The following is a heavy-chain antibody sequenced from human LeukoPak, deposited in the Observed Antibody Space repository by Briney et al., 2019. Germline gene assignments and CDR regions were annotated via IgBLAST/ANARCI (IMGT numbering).Heavy chain of an antibody. J-gene: IGHJ4*02. V-gene: IGHV4-59*01. CDR1: GGSISSYY. D-gene: IGHD5-12*01. CDR2: IYYSGST. CDR3: AREVVATSTIDY. Sequence: SETLSLTCTVSGGSISSYYWSWIRQPPGKGLEWIGYIYYSGSTNYNPSLKSRVTISVDTSKNQFSLKLSSVTAADTAVYYFAREVVATSTIDYWGQGTLVTVSS.